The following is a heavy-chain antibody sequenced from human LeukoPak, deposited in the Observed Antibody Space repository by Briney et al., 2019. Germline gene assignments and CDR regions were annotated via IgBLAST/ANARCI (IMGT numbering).Heavy chain of an antibody. V-gene: IGHV4-38-2*01. CDR2: IYHSGST. D-gene: IGHD2-2*01. Sequence: SETLSLTCAVSGYSISSGYHWGWIRPPPGKGLEWIGSIYHSGSTYYNPSLKSRVTISVDTSKNQFSLKLSSVTAADTAVYYCASTYCSSTSCSLNAFDIWGQGTMVTVSS. J-gene: IGHJ3*02. CDR3: ASTYCSSTSCSLNAFDI. CDR1: GYSISSGYH.